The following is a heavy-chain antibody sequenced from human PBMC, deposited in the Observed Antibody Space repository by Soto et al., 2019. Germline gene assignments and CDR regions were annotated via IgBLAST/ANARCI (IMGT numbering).Heavy chain of an antibody. CDR1: GFTFSSYW. CDR3: ARDVSGSYRA. V-gene: IGHV3-74*01. Sequence: EVQLVESGGGLVQPGGSLRLSCAASGFTFSSYWMHWVRQAPGKGLVWVSRINSDGSSTGFADSVKGRFTISRDNGKNTLYLQMNSLSAEDTAGYYCARDVSGSYRAWGQGTLVTVSS. D-gene: IGHD1-26*01. J-gene: IGHJ4*02. CDR2: INSDGSST.